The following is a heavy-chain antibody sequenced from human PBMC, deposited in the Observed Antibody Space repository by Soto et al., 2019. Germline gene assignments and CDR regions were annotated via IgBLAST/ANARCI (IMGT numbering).Heavy chain of an antibody. CDR3: ARDRSKVVATGYFDY. CDR1: GYTFTNYY. D-gene: IGHD3-22*01. J-gene: IGHJ4*02. Sequence: ASVKVSCKTSGYTFTNYYMHWVRQAPGQGLEWMGIIYPSGGGTSYTQKFQGRVTMTRNSSTSTVYMELSSLRSEDTAVYYCARDRSKVVATGYFDYWGQGTQV. CDR2: IYPSGGGT. V-gene: IGHV1-46*01.